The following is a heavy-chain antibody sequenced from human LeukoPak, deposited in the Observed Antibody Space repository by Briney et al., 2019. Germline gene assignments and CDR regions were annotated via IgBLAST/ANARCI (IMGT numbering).Heavy chain of an antibody. CDR3: ATRSDIVATGLLNFDY. CDR2: INPNSGGT. Sequence: ASVKVSCKASGYTFTGYYMHWVRQAPGQGLEWMGWINPNSGGTNYAQKFQGRVTMTRDTSISTAYMELSRLRSDDTAVYYCATRSDIVATGLLNFDYWGQGTLVTVSS. CDR1: GYTFTGYY. V-gene: IGHV1-2*02. J-gene: IGHJ4*02. D-gene: IGHD5-12*01.